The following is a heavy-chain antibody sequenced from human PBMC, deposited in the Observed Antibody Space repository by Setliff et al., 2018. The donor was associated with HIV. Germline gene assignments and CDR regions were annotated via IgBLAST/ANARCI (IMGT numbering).Heavy chain of an antibody. D-gene: IGHD3-22*01. CDR3: ASLFHDTSAPWLYYFDY. V-gene: IGHV4-31*03. J-gene: IGHJ4*02. Sequence: SETLSLTCTVSSGSISSGSYYWTWIRHHPENGLEWIAYIHYSGATNYNPSLKSRVTISVDRSKNQFSLNLSSVTAADTALYYCASLFHDTSAPWLYYFDYWGQGTLVTVSS. CDR2: IHYSGAT. CDR1: SGSISSGSYY.